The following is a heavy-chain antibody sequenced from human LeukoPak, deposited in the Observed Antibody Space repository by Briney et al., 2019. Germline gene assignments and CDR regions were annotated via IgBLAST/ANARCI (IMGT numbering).Heavy chain of an antibody. V-gene: IGHV1-69*05. Sequence: ASVKVSCKASGVTFSSYAISWVRQAPGQGLEWMGRIIPIFGTANYAQKFQGRVTITTDESTSTAYMELSSLRSEDTAVYYCARPLGGYSYGFGYWGQGTLVTVSS. D-gene: IGHD5-18*01. CDR2: IIPIFGTA. J-gene: IGHJ4*02. CDR3: ARPLGGYSYGFGY. CDR1: GVTFSSYA.